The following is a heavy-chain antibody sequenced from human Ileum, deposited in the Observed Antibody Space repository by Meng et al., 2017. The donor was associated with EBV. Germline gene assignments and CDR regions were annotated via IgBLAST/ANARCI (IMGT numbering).Heavy chain of an antibody. J-gene: IGHJ4*02. V-gene: IGHV2-5*02. D-gene: IGHD5-24*01. CDR2: LYWDDDK. Sequence: QITLKESGPTLVKPTETLTPTCTFSGFSVTSSGVAVGWLRQPPGKALEWLALLYWDDDKRYSPSLKNRLTITKDTSKNQVVLTLTNMDPADTATYYCAHKGDGFNYAFNYWGQGTLVTVSS. CDR3: AHKGDGFNYAFNY. CDR1: GFSVTSSGVA.